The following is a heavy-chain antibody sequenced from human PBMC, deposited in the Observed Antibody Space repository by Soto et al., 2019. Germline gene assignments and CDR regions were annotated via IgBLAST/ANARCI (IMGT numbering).Heavy chain of an antibody. CDR2: INHSGST. CDR3: ARGDITGTTDAFDI. J-gene: IGHJ3*02. D-gene: IGHD1-7*01. Sequence: SGTLSLTCAVSGDSITGKHSWNWVRQAPRKGLEWIGEINHSGSTNYNPSLKSRVTISVDTSKNQFSLKLSSVTAADTAVYYCARGDITGTTDAFDIWGQGTMVTVSS. CDR1: GDSITGKHS. V-gene: IGHV4-4*02.